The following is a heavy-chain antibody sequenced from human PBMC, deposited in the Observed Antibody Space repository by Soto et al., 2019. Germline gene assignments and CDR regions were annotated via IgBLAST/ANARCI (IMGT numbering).Heavy chain of an antibody. V-gene: IGHV3-30*18. J-gene: IGHJ4*02. CDR3: AKGIMSTAMVPRPSLDY. CDR1: GFTFSSYG. CDR2: ISYDGSNK. Sequence: GGSLRLSCAASGFTFSSYGMHWVRQAPGKGLEWVAVISYDGSNKYYADSVKGRFTISRDNSKNTLYLQMNSLRAEDTAVYYCAKGIMSTAMVPRPSLDYWGQGTLVTVSS. D-gene: IGHD5-18*01.